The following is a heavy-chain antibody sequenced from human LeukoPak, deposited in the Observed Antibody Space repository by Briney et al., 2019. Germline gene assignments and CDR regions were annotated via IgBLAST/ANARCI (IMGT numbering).Heavy chain of an antibody. J-gene: IGHJ4*02. CDR1: GFTLSDYA. CDR2: ISSSSSYI. CDR3: AHSSGYAYGLDY. D-gene: IGHD5-12*01. Sequence: KSGGSLRLSCAASGFTLSDYAMSWVRQAPGKGLEWVSSISSSSSYIYYADSMKGRFTISRDNAKNSLYLQMNSLRAEDTAIYYCAHSSGYAYGLDYWGQGTLVTVSS. V-gene: IGHV3-21*01.